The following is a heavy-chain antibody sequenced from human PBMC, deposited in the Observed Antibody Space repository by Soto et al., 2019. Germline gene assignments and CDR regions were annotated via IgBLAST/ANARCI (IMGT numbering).Heavy chain of an antibody. CDR2: IKQDGSEK. V-gene: IGHV3-7*03. D-gene: IGHD3-16*02. CDR3: ARDSSSPYVWGSYRLPTNDY. Sequence: GGSLRLSCAASGFTFSSYWMSWVRQAPGKGLEWVANIKQDGSEKYYVDSVKGRFTISRDNAKNSLYLQMNSLRAEDTAVYYCARDSSSPYVWGSYRLPTNDYWGQGTLVTVSS. J-gene: IGHJ4*02. CDR1: GFTFSSYW.